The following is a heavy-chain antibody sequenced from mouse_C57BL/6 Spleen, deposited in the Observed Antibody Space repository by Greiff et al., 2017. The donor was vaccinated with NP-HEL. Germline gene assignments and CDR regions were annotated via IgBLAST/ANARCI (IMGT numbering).Heavy chain of an antibody. V-gene: IGHV5-17*01. J-gene: IGHJ4*01. CDR1: GFTFSDYG. CDR3: ARDPYYSNPYAMDY. D-gene: IGHD2-5*01. CDR2: ISSGSSTI. Sequence: EVKLMESGGGLVKPGGSLKLSCAASGFTFSDYGMHWVRQAPEKGLEWVAYISSGSSTIYYADTVKGRFTISRDNAKNTLFLQMTSLRSEDTAMYYCARDPYYSNPYAMDYWGQGTSVTVSS.